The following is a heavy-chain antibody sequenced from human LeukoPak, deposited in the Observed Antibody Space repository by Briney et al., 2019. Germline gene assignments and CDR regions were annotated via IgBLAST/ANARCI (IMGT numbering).Heavy chain of an antibody. CDR2: IYYSGRT. CDR1: GGSISSYY. J-gene: IGHJ4*02. D-gene: IGHD3-10*01. V-gene: IGHV4-59*01. Sequence: SETLSLTCTVPGGSISSYYWSWIRQPPGKALEWIAYIYYSGRTNYNPSLKSRVTISVDTSKNQFSLKLSSVTAADTAVYYCARTRDSGSSDYWGQGALVTVSS. CDR3: ARTRDSGSSDY.